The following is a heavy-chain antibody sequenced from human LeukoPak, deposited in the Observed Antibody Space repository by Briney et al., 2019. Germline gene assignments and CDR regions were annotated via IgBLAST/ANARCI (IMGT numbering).Heavy chain of an antibody. Sequence: SETLSLTCAVSGGSISSGGYSWSWIRQPPGKGLEWIGYIYHSGSTCYNPSLKSRVTISVDRSKNQFSLKLSSVTAADTAVYYCARDPSHCSGGSCYYYGMDVWGQGTTVIVSS. CDR2: IYHSGST. J-gene: IGHJ6*02. D-gene: IGHD2-15*01. CDR1: GGSISSGGYS. V-gene: IGHV4-30-2*01. CDR3: ARDPSHCSGGSCYYYGMDV.